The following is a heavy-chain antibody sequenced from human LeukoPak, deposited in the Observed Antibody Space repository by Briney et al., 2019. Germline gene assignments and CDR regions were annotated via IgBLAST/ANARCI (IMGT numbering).Heavy chain of an antibody. Sequence: PGGSLRLSCAASGFTVSSNYMSWVRQAPGKGLEWVSVIYSGGSTYYADSVEGRFTISRDNSKNTLYLQMNSLRAEDTAVYYCAREGRSMAYYYDSSGYYTDYWGQGTLVTVSS. CDR2: IYSGGST. D-gene: IGHD3-22*01. J-gene: IGHJ4*02. CDR1: GFTVSSNY. V-gene: IGHV3-66*01. CDR3: AREGRSMAYYYDSSGYYTDY.